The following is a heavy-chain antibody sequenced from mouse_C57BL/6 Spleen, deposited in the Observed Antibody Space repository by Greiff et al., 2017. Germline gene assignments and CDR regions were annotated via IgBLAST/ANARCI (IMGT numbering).Heavy chain of an antibody. D-gene: IGHD3-2*02. CDR2: IDPSDSYT. V-gene: IGHV1-50*01. J-gene: IGHJ2*01. CDR3: ARLGDSSGYNFDY. CDR1: GYTFTSYW. Sequence: VQLQQPGAELVKPGASVKLSCKASGYTFTSYWMQWVKQRPGQGLEWIGEIDPSDSYTNYNQKFKGKATLTVDTSSSTAYMQLSSLTSEDSAVYYCARLGDSSGYNFDYWGQGTTLTVSS.